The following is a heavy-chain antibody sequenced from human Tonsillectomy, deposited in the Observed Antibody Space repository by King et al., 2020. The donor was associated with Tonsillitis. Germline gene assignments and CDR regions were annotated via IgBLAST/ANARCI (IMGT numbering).Heavy chain of an antibody. Sequence: VTLKESGPVLVKPTETLTLTCTVSGFSLSNARMGVSWIRQPPGNALEWLAHIFSNDEKSYSTSLKSRLTISKDTSKSQVVLTMTNMDPVDTATYYCARTPAPSYYDILTGFYYFDYWGQGTLVTVSS. CDR2: IFSNDEK. CDR3: ARTPAPSYYDILTGFYYFDY. CDR1: GFSLSNARMG. V-gene: IGHV2-26*01. D-gene: IGHD3-9*01. J-gene: IGHJ4*02.